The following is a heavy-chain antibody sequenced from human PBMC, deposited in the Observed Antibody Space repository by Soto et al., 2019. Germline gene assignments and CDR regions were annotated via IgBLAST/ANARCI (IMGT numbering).Heavy chain of an antibody. CDR1: GFTFSSYG. CDR2: IKSKADGGTT. D-gene: IGHD3-22*01. CDR3: TPLTMILVHPDY. Sequence: GGSLRLSCAASGFTFSSYGMHWVRQAPGKGLEWVARIKSKADGGTTDYAAPVKGRFTISRDDSKNTLYLQMNSLKIEDTAVYYCTPLTMILVHPDYWGPGTLVT. V-gene: IGHV3-15*07. J-gene: IGHJ4*02.